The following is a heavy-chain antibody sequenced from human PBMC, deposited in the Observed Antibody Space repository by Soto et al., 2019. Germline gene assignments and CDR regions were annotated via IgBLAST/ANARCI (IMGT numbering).Heavy chain of an antibody. J-gene: IGHJ5*02. CDR1: CGSISSSSYY. CDR2: IYYSGST. CDR3: ARRSDCSGGSCYEWFDP. D-gene: IGHD2-15*01. Sequence: SETLSLTCTGSCGSISSSSYYWGWIRQPPGKGLEWIGSIYYSGSTYYNPSLKSRVTISADTSKNQFSLKLSSVTAADTAVYYCARRSDCSGGSCYEWFDPWGQGTLVTVSS. V-gene: IGHV4-39*01.